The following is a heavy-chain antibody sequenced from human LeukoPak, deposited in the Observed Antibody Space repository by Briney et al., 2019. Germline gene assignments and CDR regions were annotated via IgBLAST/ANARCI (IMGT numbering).Heavy chain of an antibody. J-gene: IGHJ4*02. CDR2: ISGSGGST. Sequence: GGSLRLSCAASGFTFSSYIMSWVRQAPGKGLEWVSTISGSGGSTYYADSVKGRFPISRDNSKNTLYLQVNSLRAEDTAVYYCAKAFSGTLEFDYWGQGTLVTVSS. CDR1: GFTFSSYI. CDR3: AKAFSGTLEFDY. V-gene: IGHV3-23*01. D-gene: IGHD1-26*01.